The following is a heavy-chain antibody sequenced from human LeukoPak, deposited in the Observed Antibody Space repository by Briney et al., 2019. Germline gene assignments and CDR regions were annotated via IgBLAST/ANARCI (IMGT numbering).Heavy chain of an antibody. V-gene: IGHV3-23*01. D-gene: IGHD3/OR15-3a*01. CDR3: AKDCDWGLDYADS. CDR2: ISGGGART. J-gene: IGHJ1*01. CDR1: GFTFSSYG. Sequence: GGSLRLSCAASGFTFSSYGMSWVRQAPGKGLEWVSAISGGGARTYYADSVKGRFTISRDNSKNTLYLQMNTLRVEDTAVYYCAKDCDWGLDYADSWGQGTLVTVSS.